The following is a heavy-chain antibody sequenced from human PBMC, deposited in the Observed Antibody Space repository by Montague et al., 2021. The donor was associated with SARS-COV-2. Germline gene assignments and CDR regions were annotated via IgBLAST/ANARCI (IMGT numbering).Heavy chain of an antibody. CDR2: IFYSGTT. CDR3: ARHVTFGGVVVAFDY. V-gene: IGHV4-39*01. CDR1: GASISSSENS. J-gene: IGHJ4*02. D-gene: IGHD3-16*02. Sequence: SETLSLTCTVSGASISSSENSWGWIRQSPGKGLEWFGSIFYSGTTYFNPSLRSRIAISVDTSKNQFSLKVTSVTAADTAVYYCARHVTFGGVVVAFDYWGQGKMVSVSS.